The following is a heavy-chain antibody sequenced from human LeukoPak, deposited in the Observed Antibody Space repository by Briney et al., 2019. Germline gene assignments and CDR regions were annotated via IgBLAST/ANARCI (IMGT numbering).Heavy chain of an antibody. J-gene: IGHJ5*02. CDR2: INPNSGGT. D-gene: IGHD2-2*01. CDR1: GYTFTGYY. Sequence: GSVKVSCKASGYTFTGYYMHWVRQAPGQGLEWMGWINPNSGGTNYAQKFRGRVTMTRDTSISTAYMELSRLRSDDTAVYYCARDTCSSTSCSSGPWGQGTLVTVSS. V-gene: IGHV1-2*02. CDR3: ARDTCSSTSCSSGP.